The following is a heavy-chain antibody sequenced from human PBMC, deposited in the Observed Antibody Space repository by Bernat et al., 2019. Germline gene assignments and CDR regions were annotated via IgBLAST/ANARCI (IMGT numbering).Heavy chain of an antibody. J-gene: IGHJ4*02. D-gene: IGHD3-16*01. CDR2: ISGSGGST. V-gene: IGHV3-23*01. Sequence: EVQLLESGGGLVQPGGSLRLSCAASGFTFSSYAMSWVRQAPGKGLEWVSAISGSGGSTYYADSVKGRFTISRDNSKTTLYLQMNSLRAEDTDVYYCGGGVVGNFDYWGQGTLVTVSS. CDR1: GFTFSSYA. CDR3: GGGVVGNFDY.